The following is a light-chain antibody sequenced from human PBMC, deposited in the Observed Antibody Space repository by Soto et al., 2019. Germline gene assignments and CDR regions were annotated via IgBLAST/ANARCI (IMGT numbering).Light chain of an antibody. V-gene: IGKV3-20*01. CDR2: GAS. J-gene: IGKJ1*01. Sequence: ERVWPQSPGTLSLSPGERATLSCRASQSVSNNYLAWYQQKPGQAPRLLIYGASSRATGIPDRFSGSGSGTDFTLTISRLEPEDFAVYYCQQYGSAPWTFGQGTKVDI. CDR3: QQYGSAPWT. CDR1: QSVSNNY.